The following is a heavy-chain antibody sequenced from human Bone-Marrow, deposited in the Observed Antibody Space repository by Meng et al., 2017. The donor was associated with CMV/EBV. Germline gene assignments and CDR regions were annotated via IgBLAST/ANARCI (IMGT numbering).Heavy chain of an antibody. CDR3: ASRGGGYYDFWSGYWAEYFQH. J-gene: IGHJ1*01. V-gene: IGHV4-34*01. D-gene: IGHD3-3*01. CDR2: IYHSGST. Sequence: SETLSLTCAVYGGSFSGYYWSWIRQPPGKGLEWIGSIYHSGSTYYNPSLKSRVTISVDTSKNQFSLKLSPVTAADTAVYYCASRGGGYYDFWSGYWAEYFQHWGQGTLVTVSS. CDR1: GGSFSGYY.